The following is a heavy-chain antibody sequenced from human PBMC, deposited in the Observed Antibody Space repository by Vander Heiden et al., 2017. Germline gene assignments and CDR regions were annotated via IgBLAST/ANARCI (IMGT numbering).Heavy chain of an antibody. J-gene: IGHJ4*02. CDR2: ISSSSSYI. CDR3: ARGNWNYAY. V-gene: IGHV3-21*01. Sequence: EVQLVESGGGLVKPGRSWRLACAASGFTFSSYSMNWVRHAPGKGLEWVSSISSSSSYIYYADSVKGRFTISRDNAKNSLYLQMNSLRAEDTAVYYCARGNWNYAYWGQGTLVTVSS. D-gene: IGHD1-7*01. CDR1: GFTFSSYS.